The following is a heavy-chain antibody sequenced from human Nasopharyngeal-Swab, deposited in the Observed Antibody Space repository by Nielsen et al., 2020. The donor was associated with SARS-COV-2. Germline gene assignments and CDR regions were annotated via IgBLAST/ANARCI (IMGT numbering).Heavy chain of an antibody. CDR2: INHSGSA. V-gene: IGHV4-34*01. CDR3: ARGKLATTDR. J-gene: IGHJ5*02. Sequence: SETLSLTCAVYGGSFSGYYCSWIRQLPGKGLEWIGEINHSGSANYNPSLKSRVTISVDTSKNQFSLKLSSVTAADTAVYYCARGKLATTDRWGQGTLVTVSS. D-gene: IGHD5-24*01. CDR1: GGSFSGYY.